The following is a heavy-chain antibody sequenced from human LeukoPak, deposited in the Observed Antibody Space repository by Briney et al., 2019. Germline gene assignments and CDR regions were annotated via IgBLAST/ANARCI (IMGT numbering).Heavy chain of an antibody. CDR2: IYTSGTT. V-gene: IGHV4-4*07. Sequence: PSETLSLTCTVSGATVSGGSISSYYWSWIRQPAGKGLEWIGCIYTSGTTNYNPSLKSRVTMSVDTSKNQFSLKLSSVTAADTAVYYCASVDTVMVRHAFDIWGQGTMVTVSS. CDR3: ASVDTVMVRHAFDI. D-gene: IGHD5-18*01. CDR1: GGSISSYY. J-gene: IGHJ3*02.